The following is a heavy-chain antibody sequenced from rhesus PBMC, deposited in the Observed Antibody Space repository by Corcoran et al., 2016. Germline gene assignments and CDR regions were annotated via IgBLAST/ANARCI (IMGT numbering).Heavy chain of an antibody. Sequence: QLQLQESGPGLVKPSETLSLTCAVSGGSISSNYWSWIRQPPGKGLEWIGRISGSGGSTDYNPSLKIRVTISTDTSKNQFSLKLSSVTAADTAVFYCARESVLVVVAIGAFDYWGQGVLVTVSS. CDR3: ARESVLVVVAIGAFDY. D-gene: IGHD2-21*01. V-gene: IGHV4-173*01. CDR1: GGSISSNY. CDR2: ISGSGGST. J-gene: IGHJ4*01.